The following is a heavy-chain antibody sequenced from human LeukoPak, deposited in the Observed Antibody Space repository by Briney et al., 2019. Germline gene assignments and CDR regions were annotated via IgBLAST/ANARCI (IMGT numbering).Heavy chain of an antibody. CDR2: IYSGGST. D-gene: IGHD3-9*01. V-gene: IGHV3-66*01. CDR1: GFTVSSNY. J-gene: IGHJ4*02. Sequence: PGGSLRLSCAASGFTVSSNYMSWVRQAPGKGLEWVSVIYSGGSTYYADSVKGRFTISRDNSKNTLYLQMNSLRAEDTAVYYCARVQQGEVLRYFDWLFPSYFDYWGQGTLVTVSS. CDR3: ARVQQGEVLRYFDWLFPSYFDY.